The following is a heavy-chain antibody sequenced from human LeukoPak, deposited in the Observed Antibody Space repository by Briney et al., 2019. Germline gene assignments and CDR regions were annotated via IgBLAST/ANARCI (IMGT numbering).Heavy chain of an antibody. CDR1: GGSFSGYY. CDR3: ARDIVVVPALPSGYYYGMDV. CDR2: IYYSGST. V-gene: IGHV4-59*01. J-gene: IGHJ6*02. D-gene: IGHD2-2*01. Sequence: SETLSLTCAVYGGSFSGYYWSWIRQPPGKGLEWIGYIYYSGSTNYNPSLKSRVTISVDTSKNQFSLKLSSVTAADTAVYYCARDIVVVPALPSGYYYGMDVWGQGTTVTVSS.